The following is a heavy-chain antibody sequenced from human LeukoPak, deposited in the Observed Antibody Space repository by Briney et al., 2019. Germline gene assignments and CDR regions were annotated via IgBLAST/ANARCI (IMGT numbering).Heavy chain of an antibody. D-gene: IGHD3-10*01. CDR1: GFTFSSYS. V-gene: IGHV3-21*01. CDR3: ARGMVRGGFGLVH. CDR2: ISSSSSCI. Sequence: KPGGSLRLSCAASGFTFSSYSMNWVRQAPGKGLEWVSSISSSSSCIYYADSVKGRFTISRDNAKNSLYLQMNSLRAEDTAVYYCARGMVRGGFGLVHWGQGTLVTVSS. J-gene: IGHJ4*02.